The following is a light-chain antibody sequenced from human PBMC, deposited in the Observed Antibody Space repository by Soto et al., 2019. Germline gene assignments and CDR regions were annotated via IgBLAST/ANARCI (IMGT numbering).Light chain of an antibody. J-gene: IGKJ4*01. CDR1: QTVSNTY. Sequence: EIVLTQFPGALSLSPGERVTLSCRASQTVSNTYLAWYQQKSGQAPKFLIYGASNRATGIPDRFSGSGSGTDFTLTISRLEPEDFAVYYCQQYGALPPTFGGGTKLESK. CDR3: QQYGALPPT. CDR2: GAS. V-gene: IGKV3-20*01.